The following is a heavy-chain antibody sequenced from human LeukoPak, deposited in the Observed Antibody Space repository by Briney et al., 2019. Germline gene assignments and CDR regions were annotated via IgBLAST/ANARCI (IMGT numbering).Heavy chain of an antibody. D-gene: IGHD3-16*01. CDR2: ISSSGSTI. J-gene: IGHJ4*02. Sequence: GGSLRLSCAASGFTFSNYNMNWVRQAPGKGLEWVSYISSSGSTIYYADSVKGRFTISRDNAKNSLYLQMNSLRAEDTAVYYCAREWGDSFDYWGQGTLVTVSS. CDR3: AREWGDSFDY. V-gene: IGHV3-48*04. CDR1: GFTFSNYN.